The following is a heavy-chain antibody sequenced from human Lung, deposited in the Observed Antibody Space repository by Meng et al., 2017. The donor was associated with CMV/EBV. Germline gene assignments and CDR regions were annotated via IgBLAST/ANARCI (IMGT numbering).Heavy chain of an antibody. J-gene: IGHJ6*02. Sequence: GEALNISCAASGFIFSSYSMNWVRQAPGKGLEWVSSISSSSSYIYYADSVKGRFTISRDNDKKSLYLQMNNLRAEDTAVYYCARDLRGYSGYDYPYYYDGMDVWGQGTTVTVSS. CDR1: GFIFSSYS. V-gene: IGHV3-21*01. CDR3: ARDLRGYSGYDYPYYYDGMDV. D-gene: IGHD5-12*01. CDR2: ISSSSSYI.